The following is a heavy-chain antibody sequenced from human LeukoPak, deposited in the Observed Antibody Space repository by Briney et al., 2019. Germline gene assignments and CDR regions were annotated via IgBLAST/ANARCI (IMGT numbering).Heavy chain of an antibody. Sequence: SVKVSCKASGGTFSSHAISWVRQAPGQGLEWMGGIIPIFGTANYAQKFQGRVTITADESTSTAYMELSSLRSEDTAVYYCAIDYSSSWYPTRSGYMDVWGKGTTVTVSS. CDR2: IIPIFGTA. CDR3: AIDYSSSWYPTRSGYMDV. CDR1: GGTFSSHA. J-gene: IGHJ6*03. V-gene: IGHV1-69*13. D-gene: IGHD6-13*01.